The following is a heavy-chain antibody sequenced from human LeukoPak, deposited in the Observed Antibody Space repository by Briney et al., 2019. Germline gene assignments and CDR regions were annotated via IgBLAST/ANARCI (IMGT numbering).Heavy chain of an antibody. Sequence: GGSLRLSCAASGFTFSSYSMNWVRQAPGKGLEWVSYISSSSSTIYYADSVKGRFTISRDNAKNSLYLQMNSLRAEDTAVYYCARDPNDYGDYYYYYGMDVWGQGTTVTVSS. CDR1: GFTFSSYS. V-gene: IGHV3-48*04. CDR2: ISSSSSTI. J-gene: IGHJ6*02. CDR3: ARDPNDYGDYYYYYGMDV. D-gene: IGHD4-17*01.